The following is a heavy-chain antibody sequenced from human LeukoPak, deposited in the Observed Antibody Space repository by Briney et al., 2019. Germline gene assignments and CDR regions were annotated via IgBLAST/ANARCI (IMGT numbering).Heavy chain of an antibody. CDR3: ARVDTAMVTSDYFDY. CDR1: GFTFDDYG. Sequence: GGSLRLSCAASGFTFDDYGMSWVRQAPGKGLEWVSGINWNGGSTGYADSVKGRFTISRDNAKNSLYLQMNSLRAEDTALYYCARVDTAMVTSDYFDYWGQGTLVTVSS. D-gene: IGHD5-18*01. V-gene: IGHV3-20*04. CDR2: INWNGGST. J-gene: IGHJ4*02.